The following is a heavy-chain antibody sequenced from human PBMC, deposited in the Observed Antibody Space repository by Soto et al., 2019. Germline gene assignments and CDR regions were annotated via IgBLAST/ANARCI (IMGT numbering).Heavy chain of an antibody. Sequence: ASVKVSCKASGYTFTSYAMHWVRQAPGQRLEWMGWINAGNGNTKYSQKFQGRVTITRDTSASTAHMELSSLRSEDTAVYYCARVATVTPDYYYYYYMDVWGKGTSVTVSS. D-gene: IGHD4-4*01. J-gene: IGHJ6*03. V-gene: IGHV1-3*01. CDR2: INAGNGNT. CDR1: GYTFTSYA. CDR3: ARVATVTPDYYYYYYMDV.